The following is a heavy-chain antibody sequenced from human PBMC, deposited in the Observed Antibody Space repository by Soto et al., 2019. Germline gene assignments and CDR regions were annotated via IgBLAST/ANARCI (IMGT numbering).Heavy chain of an antibody. CDR2: IIPIFGTA. D-gene: IGHD5-18*01. J-gene: IGHJ6*02. Sequence: SVKVSCKASGGTFSSYAISWVRQAPGQGLEWMGGIIPIFGTANYAQKFQGRVTITADESTSTAYMELSSLRSEDTAVYYCARDESGYSYGSYGDYYYYYGMDVWGQGTTVTVSS. CDR3: ARDESGYSYGSYGDYYYYYGMDV. CDR1: GGTFSSYA. V-gene: IGHV1-69*13.